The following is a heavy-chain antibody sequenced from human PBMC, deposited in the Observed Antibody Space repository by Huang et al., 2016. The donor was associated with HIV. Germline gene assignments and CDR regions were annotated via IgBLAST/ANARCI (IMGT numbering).Heavy chain of an antibody. CDR3: ARLAYCAGDCYSGHYYFDY. CDR2: IYYSGST. CDR1: GGSISSSGYY. Sequence: QLQLQESGPGLVKPSETLSLTCTVSGGSISSSGYYWGWIRQPPGKGLQWSANIYYSGSTYDHPSIRSRVTISVDTSKNKFSLRLSSVTAADTAVYYCARLAYCAGDCYSGHYYFDYWGQGTLVTVSS. V-gene: IGHV4-39*01. J-gene: IGHJ4*02. D-gene: IGHD2-21*02.